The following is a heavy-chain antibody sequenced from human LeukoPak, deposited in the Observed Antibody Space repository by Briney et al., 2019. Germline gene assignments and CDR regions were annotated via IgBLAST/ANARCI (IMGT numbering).Heavy chain of an antibody. CDR1: GYTFTSYG. CDR3: VRGDCSGVSCYLPEYFRH. J-gene: IGHJ1*01. D-gene: IGHD2-15*01. CDR2: ISAYDGYK. V-gene: IGHV1-18*01. Sequence: ASVKVSCKASGYTFTSYGITWVRQAPGQGLEWMGWISAYDGYKDYAQKLQGRVTTTTDTSTNTAYMELRSLRSDDTAVYYCVRGDCSGVSCYLPEYFRHWGQGTLVTVSS.